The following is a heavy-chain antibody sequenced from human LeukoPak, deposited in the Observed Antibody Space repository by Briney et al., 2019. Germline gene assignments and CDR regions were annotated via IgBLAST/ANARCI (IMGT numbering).Heavy chain of an antibody. CDR3: ASTRYFDWQHPYYYYTDV. CDR2: IIPIFGTA. Sequence: SVKVSCKASGGTFSSYAISWVRQAPGQGLEWMGGIIPIFGTANYAQKFQGRVTITADESTSTAYMELSSLRSEDTAVYYCASTRYFDWQHPYYYYTDVWGKGTTVTISS. V-gene: IGHV1-69*13. D-gene: IGHD3-9*01. CDR1: GGTFSSYA. J-gene: IGHJ6*03.